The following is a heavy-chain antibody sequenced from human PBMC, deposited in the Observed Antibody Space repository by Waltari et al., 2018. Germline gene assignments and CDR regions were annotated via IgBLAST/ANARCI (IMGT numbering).Heavy chain of an antibody. V-gene: IGHV3-21*04. J-gene: IGHJ4*02. CDR1: GFPFRTYS. CDR3: VKGSGGSRPYYFDS. CDR2: VGTTGDYM. D-gene: IGHD1-26*01. Sequence: EVQVVESGGGLVKPGGSLRLSCAASGFPFRTYSMNWVRQAPGKGLEWVASVGTTGDYMYYADSVKGRFTSSRDHSLYLQMKSLRVEDTAVYYCVKGSGGSRPYYFDSWGQGTLVTVSS.